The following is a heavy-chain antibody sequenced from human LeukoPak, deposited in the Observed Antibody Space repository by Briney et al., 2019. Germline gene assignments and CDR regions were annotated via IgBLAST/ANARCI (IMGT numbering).Heavy chain of an antibody. V-gene: IGHV6-1*01. CDR1: RDSVSSNSAA. CDR3: ARSNYYDSSGSGIHFDY. CDR2: TYYRSKWYS. J-gene: IGHJ4*02. Sequence: SQTLSLTCAISRDSVSSNSAAWNWIRQSPSRGLEWLGRTYYRSKWYSDYAVSVKSRITISPDTSRNQFSLQLDSVTPEDTAVYYCARSNYYDSSGSGIHFDYWGQGTLVTVSS. D-gene: IGHD3-22*01.